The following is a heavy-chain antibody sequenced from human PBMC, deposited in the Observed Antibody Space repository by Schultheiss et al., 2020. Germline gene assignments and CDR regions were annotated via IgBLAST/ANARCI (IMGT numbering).Heavy chain of an antibody. CDR2: ISGSGGST. J-gene: IGHJ3*02. Sequence: GGSLRLSCAASGFIVSNNYMSWVRQAPGKGLEWVSAISGSGGSTYYADSVKGRFTISRDNSKNTLYLQMNSLRAEDTAVYYCAKDGGYSYGGDAFDIWGQGTMVTVSS. CDR3: AKDGGYSYGGDAFDI. CDR1: GFIVSNNY. V-gene: IGHV3-23*01. D-gene: IGHD5-18*01.